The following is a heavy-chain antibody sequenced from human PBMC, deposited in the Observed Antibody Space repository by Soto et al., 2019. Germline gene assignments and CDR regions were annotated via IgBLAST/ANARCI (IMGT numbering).Heavy chain of an antibody. V-gene: IGHV3-21*01. CDR3: AVGVKYYDFWSGSFDY. J-gene: IGHJ4*02. Sequence: GGSLRLSCAASGFTFSSYSMNWVRQAPGKGLEWVSSISSSSSYIYYADSVKGRFTISRDNAKNSLYLQMNSLRAEDTAVYYCAVGVKYYDFWSGSFDYWGQGTLVTVSS. D-gene: IGHD3-3*01. CDR1: GFTFSSYS. CDR2: ISSSSSYI.